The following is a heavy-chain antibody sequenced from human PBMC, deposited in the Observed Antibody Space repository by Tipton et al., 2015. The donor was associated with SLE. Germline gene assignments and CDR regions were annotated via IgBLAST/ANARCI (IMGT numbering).Heavy chain of an antibody. CDR2: IYSGGST. CDR1: GYSISSGYY. J-gene: IGHJ4*02. Sequence: SLRLSCAVSGYSISSGYYWGWIRQPPGKGLEWVSVIYSGGSTYYADSVKGRFTISRDNSKNTLYLQMNSLRAEDTAVYYCASEGTAEYSSSSFSYWGQGTLVTVSS. V-gene: IGHV3-53*01. CDR3: ASEGTAEYSSSSFSY. D-gene: IGHD6-6*01.